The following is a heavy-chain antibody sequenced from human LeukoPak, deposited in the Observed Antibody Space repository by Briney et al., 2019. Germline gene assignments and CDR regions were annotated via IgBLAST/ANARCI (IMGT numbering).Heavy chain of an antibody. CDR1: GFTFSDHV. CDR3: ARDRGVVYYYGMDV. J-gene: IGHJ6*02. CDR2: ISYDGSNK. D-gene: IGHD2-21*01. V-gene: IGHV3-30-3*01. Sequence: AGGSLRLSCSASGFTFSDHVMSWFRQAPGKGLEWVAVISYDGSNKYYADSVKGRFTISRDNSKNTLYLQMNSLRAEDTAVYYCARDRGVVYYYGMDVWGQGTTVTVSS.